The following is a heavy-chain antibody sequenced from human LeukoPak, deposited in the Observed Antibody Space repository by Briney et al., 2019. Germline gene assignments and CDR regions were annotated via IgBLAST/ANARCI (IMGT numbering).Heavy chain of an antibody. J-gene: IGHJ4*02. D-gene: IGHD3-10*01. CDR2: ISAYNGNT. CDR1: GYTFTSYY. Sequence: ASVKVSCKASGYTFTSYYMHWVRQAPGQGLEWMGWISAYNGNTNYAQKLQGRVTMTTDTSTSTAYMELRSLRSDDTAVYYCARWSYGSGSYYNYPFDYWGQGTLVTVSS. V-gene: IGHV1-18*04. CDR3: ARWSYGSGSYYNYPFDY.